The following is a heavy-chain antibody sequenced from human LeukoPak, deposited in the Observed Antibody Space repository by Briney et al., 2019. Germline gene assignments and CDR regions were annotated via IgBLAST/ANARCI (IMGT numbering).Heavy chain of an antibody. V-gene: IGHV4-4*02. Sequence: SETLSLTCAVSGGSISSSNWWSWVRQPPGKGLEWIGEIYHSGSTNYNPSLKSRVTISVDKSKNQFSLKLSSVTAADTAVYYCARGPMYYDFWSGYSQGAFDIWGQGTMVTVSS. CDR2: IYHSGST. CDR1: GGSISSSNW. CDR3: ARGPMYYDFWSGYSQGAFDI. D-gene: IGHD3-3*01. J-gene: IGHJ3*02.